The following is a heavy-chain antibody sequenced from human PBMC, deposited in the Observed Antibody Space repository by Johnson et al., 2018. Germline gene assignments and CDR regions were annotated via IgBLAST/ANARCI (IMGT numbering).Heavy chain of an antibody. J-gene: IGHJ3*02. CDR3: ARPQAPGSGDAFDI. V-gene: IGHV5-51*03. CDR1: GYSFTSYW. CDR2: IYPGDSDT. Sequence: VQLVQSGAEVKKXGESLKISCKGSGYSFTSYWIGWVRQMPGKGLEWMGIIYPGDSDTRYSPSVKGQATISAAKSITTAYLQWSSLKASDTAMYYCARPQAPGSGDAFDIWGQGTMVTVSS. D-gene: IGHD1-14*01.